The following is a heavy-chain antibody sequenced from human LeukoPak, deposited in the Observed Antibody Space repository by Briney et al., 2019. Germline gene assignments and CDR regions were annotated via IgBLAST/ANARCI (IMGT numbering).Heavy chain of an antibody. CDR2: IGTAGDT. Sequence: GGSLRLSCAASGFTFSSYDMHWVRQATGKGLEWVSAIGTAGDTYYPGSVKGRFTISRENAKNSLYLQMNSLRGGDTAVYYCARATRGYDFDYWGQGTLVTVSS. CDR1: GFTFSSYD. D-gene: IGHD1-1*01. J-gene: IGHJ4*02. CDR3: ARATRGYDFDY. V-gene: IGHV3-13*01.